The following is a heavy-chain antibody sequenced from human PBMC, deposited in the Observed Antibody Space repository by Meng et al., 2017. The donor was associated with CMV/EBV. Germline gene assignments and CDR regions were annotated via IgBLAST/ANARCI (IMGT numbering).Heavy chain of an antibody. V-gene: IGHV4-61*01. J-gene: IGHJ4*02. CDR2: IYNSGST. D-gene: IGHD2-2*02. Sequence: SETLSLTCTVSGGAVSSGSYYWIWIRPPPGQGLEWLVYIYNSGSTNYNPSLKRRVTRSVDTSNNQFTLKLSSVTAADTAVYYCAILYCSSTSCDNDYWGQGALVTVSS. CDR3: AILYCSSTSCDNDY. CDR1: GGAVSSGSYY.